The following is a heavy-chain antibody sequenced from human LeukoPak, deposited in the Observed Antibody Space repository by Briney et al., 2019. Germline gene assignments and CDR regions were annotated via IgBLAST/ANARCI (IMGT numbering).Heavy chain of an antibody. D-gene: IGHD1-26*01. V-gene: IGHV3-53*01. Sequence: PGGSLRLSCAASGFIVSNFYMSWVRQAPGKGLEWVSVIYSGGRTYYADSVKGRFTISRDNSKNTVFLQMNSLRDEDTAVYYCARVGAASPWGQGTLVTVSS. CDR2: IYSGGRT. J-gene: IGHJ5*02. CDR3: ARVGAASP. CDR1: GFIVSNFY.